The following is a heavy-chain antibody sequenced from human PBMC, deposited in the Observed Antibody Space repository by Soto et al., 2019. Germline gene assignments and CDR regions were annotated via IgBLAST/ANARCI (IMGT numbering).Heavy chain of an antibody. V-gene: IGHV1-69*02. CDR3: AQMWCGEVWHGMDV. D-gene: IGHD3-10*01. J-gene: IGHJ6*02. Sequence: QLVQSGAEVKRPGSSVKVSCKASGGDFLSYTISWVRQVPGQGPEWMGTIIPILDVAKNAQKFQGRVAITADKPTITVYMELRSLRADDTAVYDLAQMWCGEVWHGMDVWGQGTTITVSS. CDR1: GGDFLSYT. CDR2: IIPILDVA.